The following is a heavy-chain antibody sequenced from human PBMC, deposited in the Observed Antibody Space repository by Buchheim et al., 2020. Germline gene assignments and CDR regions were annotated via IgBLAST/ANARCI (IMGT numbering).Heavy chain of an antibody. V-gene: IGHV3-23*01. D-gene: IGHD3-22*01. J-gene: IGHJ4*02. Sequence: EVQLLESGGGLVQPGGSLRLSCAASGFTFSSYAMSWVRQAPGKGLEWVSAISGSGGSTYYADSVKGRFTISRDNSKNTLYLQMNSLRAEDTAVYYCAKTYYYDSSGYYYDFFDYWGQGTL. CDR1: GFTFSSYA. CDR3: AKTYYYDSSGYYYDFFDY. CDR2: ISGSGGST.